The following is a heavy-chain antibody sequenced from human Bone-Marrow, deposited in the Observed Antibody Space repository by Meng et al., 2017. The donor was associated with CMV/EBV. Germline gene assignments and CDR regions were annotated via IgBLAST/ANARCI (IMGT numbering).Heavy chain of an antibody. V-gene: IGHV3-73*01. D-gene: IGHD3-16*01. J-gene: IGHJ5*02. CDR2: IRSKANSYAT. Sequence: GGSLRLSCAASGFTVSSNYMSWVRQASGKGLEWVGRIRSKANSYATAYAASVKGRFTISRDDSKNTAYLQMNSLKTEDTAVYYCTRHLVMITFGGVLNWFDPWGQGTLVTVSS. CDR3: TRHLVMITFGGVLNWFDP. CDR1: GFTVSSNY.